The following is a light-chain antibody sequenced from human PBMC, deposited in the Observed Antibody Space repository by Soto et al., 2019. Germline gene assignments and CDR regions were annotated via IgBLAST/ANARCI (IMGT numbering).Light chain of an antibody. V-gene: IGLV2-8*01. J-gene: IGLJ1*01. Sequence: QSALTQPPSASGSPGQSVAISCTGTSSDVGGYNCVSWYQQHPGKAPKLMIYEVNKRPSGAPDRFSGSKSGNTASLTVSGLQAEDEADYYCSSYAGSSNVFGTGTKVTVL. CDR1: SSDVGGYNC. CDR3: SSYAGSSNV. CDR2: EVN.